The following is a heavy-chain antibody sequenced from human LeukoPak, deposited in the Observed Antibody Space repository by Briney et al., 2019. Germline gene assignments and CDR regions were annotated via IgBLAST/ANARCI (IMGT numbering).Heavy chain of an antibody. D-gene: IGHD3-10*01. V-gene: IGHV3-48*04. Sequence: PGGSLRLSCAASGFTFSTYSLNWVRQAPGKGLEWVSYISPDSSPIYYADSVKGRFTISRDNAKNSLYLQMNSLRAEDTAVYYCARGRRVRGVATYGMDVWGQGTTVTVSS. CDR1: GFTFSTYS. CDR2: ISPDSSPI. J-gene: IGHJ6*02. CDR3: ARGRRVRGVATYGMDV.